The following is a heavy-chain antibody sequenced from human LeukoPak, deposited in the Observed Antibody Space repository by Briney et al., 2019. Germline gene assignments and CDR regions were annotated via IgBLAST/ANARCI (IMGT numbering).Heavy chain of an antibody. Sequence: PGWSLRLSCAASGFTFSISGMHWVRQAPGKGLVWVSLINSDVSSTWYADAVKGRFTISRDNAKNTVYLQMDSLRAEDTAVYYCLKDADYWGHGTRVTVSS. V-gene: IGHV3-74*01. CDR2: INSDVSST. CDR1: GFTFSISG. J-gene: IGHJ4*01. CDR3: LKDADY.